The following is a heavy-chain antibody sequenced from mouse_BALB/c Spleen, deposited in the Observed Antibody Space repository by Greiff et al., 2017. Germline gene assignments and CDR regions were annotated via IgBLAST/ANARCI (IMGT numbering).Heavy chain of an antibody. CDR3: TRREYGNSFAY. CDR1: GYTFTSYW. Sequence: QVQLQQPGAELVKPGASVKMSCKASGYTFTSYWMHWVKQRPGQGLEWIGTIDPSDSYTSYNQKFKGKATLTVDTSSSTAYMQLSSLTSEDSAVYYCTRREYGNSFAYWGQGTLVTVSA. J-gene: IGHJ3*01. D-gene: IGHD2-10*02. CDR2: IDPSDSYT. V-gene: IGHV1S127*01.